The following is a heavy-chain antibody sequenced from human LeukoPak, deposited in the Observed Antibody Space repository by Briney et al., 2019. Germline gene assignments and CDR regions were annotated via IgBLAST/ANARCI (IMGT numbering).Heavy chain of an antibody. Sequence: SQTLSLTCTVSGGSISSGSYYWSWIRQPAGKGLEWIGRIYTNGSTNYNPSLKSRVTISVDTSKNQFSLKLSSVTAADTAVFYCARGGDSSGYYYYFDYWGQGTLVTVSS. D-gene: IGHD3-22*01. J-gene: IGHJ4*02. CDR2: IYTNGST. CDR3: ARGGDSSGYYYYFDY. V-gene: IGHV4-61*02. CDR1: GGSISSGSYY.